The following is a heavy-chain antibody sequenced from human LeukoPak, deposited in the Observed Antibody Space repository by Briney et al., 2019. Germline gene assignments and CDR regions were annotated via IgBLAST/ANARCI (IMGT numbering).Heavy chain of an antibody. Sequence: SETLSLTCTVSGGSMFSYYWNWIRQTPGKGLECIGYIYSSGITNYNPSLKSRVTISVDRSKNQFSRKLSSVTAADTAVYYCARGSYSVDYWGQGTLVTVSS. V-gene: IGHV4-59*01. CDR1: GGSMFSYY. CDR2: IYSSGIT. D-gene: IGHD1-26*01. J-gene: IGHJ4*02. CDR3: ARGSYSVDY.